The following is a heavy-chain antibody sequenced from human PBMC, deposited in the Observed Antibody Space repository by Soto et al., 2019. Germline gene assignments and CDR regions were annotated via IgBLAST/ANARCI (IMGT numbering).Heavy chain of an antibody. V-gene: IGHV1-46*02. D-gene: IGHD3-10*01. CDR3: ASDYNAYQRQHVFDI. Sequence: QVQLVQSGAEVKKPGASVKVACKASGYSFNSYYMHWVRQAPGQGPEWMGVINPSGASTSYAQKFQGRVTMTRDTSTSTVYMELSSLRSEDTALYYCASDYNAYQRQHVFDIWCQGTLVNVSS. J-gene: IGHJ3*02. CDR2: INPSGAST. CDR1: GYSFNSYY.